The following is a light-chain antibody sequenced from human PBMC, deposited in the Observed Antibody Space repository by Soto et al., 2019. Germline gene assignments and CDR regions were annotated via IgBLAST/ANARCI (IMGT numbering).Light chain of an antibody. CDR3: QQGHNWPLT. CDR1: QSISTE. J-gene: IGKJ2*01. Sequence: EIVMTQSPATLSVSPGARATLSCRASQSISTELAWYQQKPGQPPRLLIYSASTRATGVPARFTGSGSGSECTLTISGLQSEDFAVYYCQQGHNWPLTFGQGTRLEI. CDR2: SAS. V-gene: IGKV3-15*01.